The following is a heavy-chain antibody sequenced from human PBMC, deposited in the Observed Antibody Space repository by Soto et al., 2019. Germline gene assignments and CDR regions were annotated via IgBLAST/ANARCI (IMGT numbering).Heavy chain of an antibody. CDR3: AGGCIAVAGTRWFEP. CDR1: GYTFTSYG. Sequence: QVQLVQSGAEVKKPGASVKVSCEASGYTFTSYGISWVRQAPGQGLEWMGWISAYNGNTDDAQNLQGRVTMTTDTTTRTAYTELMSLRYDDTAIYYCAGGCIAVAGTRWFEPWGQGTLVTVSS. V-gene: IGHV1-18*01. D-gene: IGHD6-19*01. J-gene: IGHJ5*02. CDR2: ISAYNGNT.